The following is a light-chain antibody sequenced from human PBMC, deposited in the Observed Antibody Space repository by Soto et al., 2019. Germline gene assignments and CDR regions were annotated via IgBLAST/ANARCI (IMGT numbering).Light chain of an antibody. CDR3: QQYYSTPLT. J-gene: IGKJ4*01. CDR1: QSVLYSSNNKNY. CDR2: LAS. V-gene: IGKV4-1*01. Sequence: DILRTHSPESLAVSLSERATINCKSSQSVLYSSNNKNYLAWYQQKPGQPPKLLIYLASTRESGVPDRFSGSGSGTDFTLTISSLQAEDVAVYYCQQYYSTPLTFGGGTKVDIK.